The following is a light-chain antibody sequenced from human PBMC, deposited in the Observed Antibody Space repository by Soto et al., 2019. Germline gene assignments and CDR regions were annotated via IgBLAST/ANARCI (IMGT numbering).Light chain of an antibody. CDR1: QSASNNY. J-gene: IGKJ5*01. CDR3: QQRRSWQVT. Sequence: EIVLTQCPGTLYLSPGERATLSCRASQSASNNYLAWYQQKPGQAPRLLIYDASKRATGIPARFSGSGSGTNFTLTISSLEPEDFAVYYCQQRRSWQVTFGQGTRLEIK. V-gene: IGKV3D-20*02. CDR2: DAS.